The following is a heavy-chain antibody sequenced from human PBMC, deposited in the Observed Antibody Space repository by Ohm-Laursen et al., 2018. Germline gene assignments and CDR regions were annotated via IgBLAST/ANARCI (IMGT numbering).Heavy chain of an antibody. D-gene: IGHD6-13*01. CDR1: GGSVSSGDYY. J-gene: IGHJ4*02. Sequence: SDTLSLTCTVSGGSVSSGDYYWSWIRQPPGKGLEWIGYIYSSGSTKYNPSLKSRATISVDTSKTQFSLKLSSVTAADTAVYYCAREIMAAAVDYWGQGTLVTVSS. CDR3: AREIMAAAVDY. V-gene: IGHV4-61*08. CDR2: IYSSGST.